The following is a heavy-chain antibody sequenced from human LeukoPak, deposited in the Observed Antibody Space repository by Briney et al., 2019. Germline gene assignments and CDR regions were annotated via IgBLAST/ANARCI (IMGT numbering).Heavy chain of an antibody. CDR2: IYHSGST. V-gene: IGHV4-59*12. CDR3: ARVDYYGSGSYYTDYFFDY. Sequence: PSETLSLTCTVSGGSISSYYWSWIRQPPGKGLEWIGYIYHSGSTYYNPSLKSRVTISVDRSKNQFSLKLRSVTAADTAIYYCARVDYYGSGSYYTDYFFDYWGQGTLVTVSS. J-gene: IGHJ4*02. CDR1: GGSISSYY. D-gene: IGHD3-10*01.